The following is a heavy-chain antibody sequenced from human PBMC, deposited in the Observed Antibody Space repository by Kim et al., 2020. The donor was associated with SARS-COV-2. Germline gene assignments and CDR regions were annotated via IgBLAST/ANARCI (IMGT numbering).Heavy chain of an antibody. Sequence: NYAQKLQGRVTMTTDTSTSTAYMELRSLRSDDTAVYYCARDYYYASGSGFRWGQGTLVTVSS. CDR3: ARDYYYASGSGFR. V-gene: IGHV1-18*01. D-gene: IGHD3-10*01. J-gene: IGHJ4*02.